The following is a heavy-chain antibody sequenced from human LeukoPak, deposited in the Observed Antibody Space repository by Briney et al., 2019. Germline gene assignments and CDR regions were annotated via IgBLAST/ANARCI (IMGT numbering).Heavy chain of an antibody. J-gene: IGHJ3*02. V-gene: IGHV4-34*01. CDR2: INRSGST. D-gene: IGHD5-18*01. CDR3: ARARGYSYGPDAFDI. Sequence: SETLSLTCAVYGGSFSGYYWSWIRQPPGKGLEWIGEINRSGSTNYNPSLKSRVTISVDTSKNQFSPKLSSVTAADTAVYYCARARGYSYGPDAFDIWGQGTMVTVSS. CDR1: GGSFSGYY.